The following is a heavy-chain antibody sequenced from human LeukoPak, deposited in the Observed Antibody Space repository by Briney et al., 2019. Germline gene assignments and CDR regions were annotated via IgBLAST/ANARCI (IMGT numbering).Heavy chain of an antibody. Sequence: PGGSLRLSCAASGFTFSSYAMSWVRQAPGKGLEWVSAISGSGGSTYYADSVKGRFTISRDNSKNAPYLQMNSLRAEDTAVYYCAKDSVAGYYYFDYWGQGTLVTVSS. CDR2: ISGSGGST. CDR3: AKDSVAGYYYFDY. D-gene: IGHD6-19*01. J-gene: IGHJ4*02. CDR1: GFTFSSYA. V-gene: IGHV3-23*01.